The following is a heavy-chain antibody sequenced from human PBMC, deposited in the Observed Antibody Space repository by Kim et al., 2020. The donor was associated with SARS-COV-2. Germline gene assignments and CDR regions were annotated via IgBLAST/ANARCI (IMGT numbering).Heavy chain of an antibody. V-gene: IGHV4-39*01. J-gene: IGHJ5*02. CDR3: ARLERSPNPSGIDP. D-gene: IGHD1-1*01. CDR2: FFSNGDT. CDR1: GGSISSNHY. Sequence: GGSISSNHYCGWFRRPRGKELEWGRSFFSNGDTSHNPSLMGRVTISVDTSKNEFSLRLTSGTAADTAVYYCARLERSPNPSGIDPWGQGTLAT.